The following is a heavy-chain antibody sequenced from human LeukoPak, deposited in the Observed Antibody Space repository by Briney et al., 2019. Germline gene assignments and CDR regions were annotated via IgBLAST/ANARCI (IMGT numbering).Heavy chain of an antibody. D-gene: IGHD4-17*01. Sequence: SETLSLTCTVSGGSISSSSYYWGWIRQPPGKGLEWIGEIKHSGSINYNPSLKSRVTISVDTSKNQFSLKLSSVTAADTAVYYCARTYGDYPFDYWGQGALVTVSS. CDR3: ARTYGDYPFDY. CDR1: GGSISSSSYY. J-gene: IGHJ4*02. CDR2: IKHSGSI. V-gene: IGHV4-39*07.